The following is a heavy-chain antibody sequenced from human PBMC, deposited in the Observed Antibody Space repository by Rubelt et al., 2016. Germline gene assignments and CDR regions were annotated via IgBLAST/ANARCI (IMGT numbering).Heavy chain of an antibody. J-gene: IGHJ6*02. CDR3: ARHTEWRDGMDV. CDR2: IYDSGST. V-gene: IGHV4-30-4*08. Sequence: QVQLQESGPGLVKPSQTLSLTCTVSGGSISSDNYYWNWIRQLPGTGLEWIGYIYDSGSTYYNPSLKRRVTISVDTAKNQFSLKRSAVTAADTAVYYCARHTEWRDGMDVWGQGTTVTVSS. CDR1: GGSISSDNYY. D-gene: IGHD3-3*01.